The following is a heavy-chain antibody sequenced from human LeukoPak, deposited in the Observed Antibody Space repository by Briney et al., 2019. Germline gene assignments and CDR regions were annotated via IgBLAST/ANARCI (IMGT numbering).Heavy chain of an antibody. CDR3: AKDNPKNAI. J-gene: IGHJ4*02. D-gene: IGHD1-1*01. CDR2: IKQDGSEK. CDR1: GFTFSNYW. Sequence: GGSLRLSCAASGFTFSNYWMTWVRQAPGKGLEWVANIKQDGSEKYYVDSVKGRFTISRDNSKNTLYLQMNSLRAEDTAVYYCAKDNPKNAIGGQGTLVTVSS. V-gene: IGHV3-7*03.